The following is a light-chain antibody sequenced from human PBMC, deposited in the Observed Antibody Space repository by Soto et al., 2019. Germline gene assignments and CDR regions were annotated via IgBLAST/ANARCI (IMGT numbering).Light chain of an antibody. CDR3: AAWDDSLNGVV. CDR1: SSNIGNNA. Sequence: QSELTQPPSVSEAPRQRVTISCSGSSSNIGNNAVNWYQQLPGKAPKLLIYYDDLLPSGVSDRFSGSKSGTSASLAISGLQFEDGADYYCAAWDDSLNGVVFGGGTKLTV. V-gene: IGLV1-36*01. CDR2: YDD. J-gene: IGLJ2*01.